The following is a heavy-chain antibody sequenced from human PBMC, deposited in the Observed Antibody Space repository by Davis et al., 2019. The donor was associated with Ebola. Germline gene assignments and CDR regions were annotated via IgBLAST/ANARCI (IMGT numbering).Heavy chain of an antibody. CDR1: GFTLSGSA. Sequence: GESLKISCAASGFTLSGSAMHWVRQASGKGLEWVGRIRSKANSYATAYAASVKGRFTISRDDSKNTAYLQMNSLRAEDTAVYYCAREKEMATISVYYYYYYGMDVWGQGTTVTVSS. J-gene: IGHJ6*02. CDR2: IRSKANSYAT. V-gene: IGHV3-73*01. CDR3: AREKEMATISVYYYYYYGMDV. D-gene: IGHD5-24*01.